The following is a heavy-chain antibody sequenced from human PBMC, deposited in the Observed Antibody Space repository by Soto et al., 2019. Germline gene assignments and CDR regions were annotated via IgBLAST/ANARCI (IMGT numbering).Heavy chain of an antibody. V-gene: IGHV4-39*07. Sequence: SETLSLTCPVSGFSISSSSYYWGWIRQPPGKGLEWIGSIYYSGSTYYNPSLKSRVTISVDTSKNQFSLKLSSVTAADTAVYYCARGPRPVYMDVWGKGTTVTVSS. J-gene: IGHJ6*03. CDR3: ARGPRPVYMDV. CDR1: GFSISSSSYY. CDR2: IYYSGST.